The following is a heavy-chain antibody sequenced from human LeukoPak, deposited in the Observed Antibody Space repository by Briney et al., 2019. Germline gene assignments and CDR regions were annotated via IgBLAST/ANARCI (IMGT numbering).Heavy chain of an antibody. Sequence: SETLSLTCTVSGGSIGSYYCNWIRQPAGKGLEWIGRIYTSGSTNYNPSLKSRVTMSVDTSKNQFSLKLTSVTAADTAVYYCARGASTASGTRWFDPWGQGTLVTVSS. CDR1: GGSIGSYY. V-gene: IGHV4-4*07. CDR2: IYTSGST. D-gene: IGHD1-1*01. J-gene: IGHJ5*02. CDR3: ARGASTASGTRWFDP.